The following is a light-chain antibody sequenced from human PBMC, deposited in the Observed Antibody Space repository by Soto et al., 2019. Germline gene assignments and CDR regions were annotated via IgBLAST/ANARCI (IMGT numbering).Light chain of an antibody. CDR1: QSLSRS. CDR2: DAS. V-gene: IGKV3-11*01. CDR3: QQHINWPLT. J-gene: IGKJ4*01. Sequence: EIVLTQSPATLSLSPGERATLSCRASQSLSRSLAWYQQKPGQAPRLLIYDASNRATGIPARFSGSGSGTDFTLTISSLEPEDFALYYCQQHINWPLTFGGGTKVDIK.